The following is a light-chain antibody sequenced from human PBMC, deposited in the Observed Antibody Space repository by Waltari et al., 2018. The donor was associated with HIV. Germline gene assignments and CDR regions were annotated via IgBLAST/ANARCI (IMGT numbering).Light chain of an antibody. CDR1: SFNIGAGYD. Sequence: QSVLTQPPSVSGAPGQRVTISCTGSSFNIGAGYDVHWYQQLPGTAPKLLIYGNSNRPSGVPDRFSGSKSGTSASLAITGLQAEDEADYYCQSYDSSVKVFGGGTKLTVL. CDR3: QSYDSSVKV. J-gene: IGLJ3*02. CDR2: GNS. V-gene: IGLV1-40*01.